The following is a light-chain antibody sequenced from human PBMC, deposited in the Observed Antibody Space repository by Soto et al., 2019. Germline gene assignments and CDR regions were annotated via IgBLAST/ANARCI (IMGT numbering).Light chain of an antibody. CDR3: QQYNEYSKP. CDR1: QTIINS. J-gene: IGKJ1*01. CDR2: KAS. V-gene: IGKV1-5*03. Sequence: DSQVTQSPSTLSASVGDMVTITCRISQTIINSLAWFQQKPGKAPKLLIYKASTLEGGVPSRFNGSGSGTEFTLSISSLQPDDFAPYYCQQYNEYSKPFGQGTKVAIK.